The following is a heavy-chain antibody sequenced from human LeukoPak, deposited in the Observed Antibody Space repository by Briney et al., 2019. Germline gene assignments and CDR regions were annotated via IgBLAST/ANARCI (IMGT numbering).Heavy chain of an antibody. CDR3: ARETDAAFYDFWSGGNYYMDV. D-gene: IGHD3-3*01. J-gene: IGHJ6*03. V-gene: IGHV3-30*01. Sequence: GRSLRLSCAASGFTFSSYAMHWVRQAPGKGLESVAVISYDGSNKYYADSVKGRFTSSRDNSKNTLYLQMNSLRAEDTAVYYCARETDAAFYDFWSGGNYYMDVWGKGTTVTVSS. CDR1: GFTFSSYA. CDR2: ISYDGSNK.